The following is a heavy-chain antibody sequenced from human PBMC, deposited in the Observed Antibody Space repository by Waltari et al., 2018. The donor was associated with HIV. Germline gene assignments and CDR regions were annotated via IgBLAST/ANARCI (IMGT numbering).Heavy chain of an antibody. Sequence: EVQLVETGGGLIQPGGSLRLSCAASGLTVRSNYMSWVRQAPGKGLEWVSVRYSGGTTNYADSVKGRFTISRDNSKNTLYLQMNNLRAEDTAVYYCARGFFSFDYWGQGTLVTVSS. CDR1: GLTVRSNY. CDR3: ARGFFSFDY. V-gene: IGHV3-53*02. D-gene: IGHD3-10*01. J-gene: IGHJ4*02. CDR2: RYSGGTT.